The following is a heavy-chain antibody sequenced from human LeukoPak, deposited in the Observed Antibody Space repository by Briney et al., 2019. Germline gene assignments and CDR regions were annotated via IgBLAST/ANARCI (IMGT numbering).Heavy chain of an antibody. J-gene: IGHJ4*02. CDR2: IYYSGAT. CDR3: ARRVSSSWSDYFDY. V-gene: IGHV4-39*01. Sequence: SETLSLTCTVSGGSISSSSYYWGWIRQPPGKGLEWIGSIYYSGATYYNPSLKSRVSISVDTSKNHFSLKLSSVTAADTAVYYCARRVSSSWSDYFDYWGQGTLVTVSS. D-gene: IGHD6-13*01. CDR1: GGSISSSSYY.